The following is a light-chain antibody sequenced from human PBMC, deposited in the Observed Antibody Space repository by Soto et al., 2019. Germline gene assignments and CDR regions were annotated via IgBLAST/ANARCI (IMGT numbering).Light chain of an antibody. V-gene: IGKV3-15*01. CDR3: QKYNNWPPIT. CDR1: QSVSSN. J-gene: IGKJ5*01. Sequence: EIVMTQSPATLSVSPGETATLSCRASQSVSSNLAWYQQKPGQAPRLLIYGASTRATGIPARFSGSGSGTAFTLTISRLQSEDFAVYYCQKYNNWPPITFGQGTRLEIK. CDR2: GAS.